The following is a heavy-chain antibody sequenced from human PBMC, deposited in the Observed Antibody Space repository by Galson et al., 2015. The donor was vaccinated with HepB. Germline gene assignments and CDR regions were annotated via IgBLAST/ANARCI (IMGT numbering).Heavy chain of an antibody. CDR3: AKDWEDIVVVPAAMVHNWFDP. CDR2: ISGSGGST. Sequence: SLRLSCAASGFTFSSYAMSWVRQAPGKGLEWVSAISGSGGSTYYADSVKGRFTISRDNSKNTLYLQMNSLRAEDTAVYYCAKDWEDIVVVPAAMVHNWFDPWGQGTLVTVSS. J-gene: IGHJ5*02. D-gene: IGHD2-2*01. V-gene: IGHV3-23*01. CDR1: GFTFSSYA.